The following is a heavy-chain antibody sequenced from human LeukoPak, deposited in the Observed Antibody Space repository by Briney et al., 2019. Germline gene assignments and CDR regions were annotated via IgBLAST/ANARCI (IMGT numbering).Heavy chain of an antibody. CDR3: ARSRTIFVGMDV. CDR2: MNPNSGNT. J-gene: IGHJ6*02. CDR1: GYTFTSYD. D-gene: IGHD3-3*01. Sequence: ASVKVSCKASGYTFTSYDINWVRQATGQGLEWMGWMNPNSGNTGYAQKFQGRVTMTRNTSISTAYMELSSLRSEDTAVYYCARSRTIFVGMDVWGQGTTVTVSS. V-gene: IGHV1-8*01.